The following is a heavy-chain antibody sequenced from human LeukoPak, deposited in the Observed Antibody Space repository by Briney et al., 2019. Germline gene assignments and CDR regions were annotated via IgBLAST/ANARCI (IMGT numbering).Heavy chain of an antibody. CDR3: ARGPLDSGYTYFDY. D-gene: IGHD5-12*01. J-gene: IGHJ4*02. Sequence: YFSYSGNINYNPSLKSRVTVSVDTSKNQFSLKLTSVTAADTAVYHCARGPLDSGYTYFDYWGQGTLVTVSS. CDR2: FSYSGNI. V-gene: IGHV4-59*09.